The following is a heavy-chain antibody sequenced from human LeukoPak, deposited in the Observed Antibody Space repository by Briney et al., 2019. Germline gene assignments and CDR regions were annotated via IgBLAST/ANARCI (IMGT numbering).Heavy chain of an antibody. CDR2: IRYDGSNK. D-gene: IGHD2-2*01. J-gene: IGHJ6*03. CDR3: AKPNIVVVPAAKGDYYYYYMDV. CDR1: GFTFSSYG. Sequence: GGSLRLSCAASGFTFSSYGMHWVRQAPGKGLEWVAFIRYDGSNKYYADSVKGRFTISRDNSKNTLYLQMNSLRAEDTAVYYCAKPNIVVVPAAKGDYYYYYMDVWGKGTTVTVSS. V-gene: IGHV3-30*02.